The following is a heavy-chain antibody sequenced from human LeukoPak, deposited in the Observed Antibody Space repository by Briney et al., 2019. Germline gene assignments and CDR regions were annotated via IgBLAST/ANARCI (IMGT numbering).Heavy chain of an antibody. Sequence: WETLSLMCSVSGASLSTSPDYGAWIRRPPGKGRVWNGYIFYTACTYYNLSLNSRVTISIDTSKNLFSLRLNSKTAADTAVYYCAKSGGYGLIDKWGQRTLVTPSP. CDR1: GASLSTSPDY. D-gene: IGHD1-26*01. J-gene: IGHJ4*02. CDR3: AKSGGYGLIDK. CDR2: IFYTACT. V-gene: IGHV4-39*01.